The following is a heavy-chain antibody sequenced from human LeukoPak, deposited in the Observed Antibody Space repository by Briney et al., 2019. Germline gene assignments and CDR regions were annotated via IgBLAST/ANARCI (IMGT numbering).Heavy chain of an antibody. CDR3: ASTPDILGGATPY. D-gene: IGHD1-26*01. CDR2: IILILGIA. CDR1: GGTFTGYT. J-gene: IGHJ4*02. Sequence: SVKLSCTASGGTFTGYTISMGRDAPGQGLEWVGGIILILGIANYAQKCQGRVTITADKSTSTAYMELSSLRSEDTAVYYCASTPDILGGATPYWGQGTLVTVSS. V-gene: IGHV1-69*10.